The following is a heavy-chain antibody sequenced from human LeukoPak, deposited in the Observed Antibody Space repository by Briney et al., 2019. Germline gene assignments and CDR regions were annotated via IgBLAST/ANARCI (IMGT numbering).Heavy chain of an antibody. V-gene: IGHV4-34*01. CDR3: ARRGMTTVTTGRAFDI. CDR1: GGSFSGYY. J-gene: IGHJ3*02. Sequence: SETLSLTCAVYGGSFSGYYWSWIRQPPGKGLEWIGEINHSGSTNYNPSLKSRVTISVDTSKNQFSLKLSSVTAADTAVYYCARRGMTTVTTGRAFDIWGQGTMVTVSS. D-gene: IGHD4-17*01. CDR2: INHSGST.